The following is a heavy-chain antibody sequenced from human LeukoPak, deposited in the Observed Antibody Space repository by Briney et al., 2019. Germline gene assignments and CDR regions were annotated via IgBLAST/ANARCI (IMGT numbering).Heavy chain of an antibody. CDR3: TVNYCSGGSCYML. CDR2: IRSKASSYAT. Sequence: GGSLRLSCAASGFTFSGSAMHWVRQASGKGLEWVGRIRSKASSYATSYAASVKGRFTISRDDSKNTAYLQMNSLKTEDTAVYYCTVNYCSGGSCYMLWGQGTLVTVPS. J-gene: IGHJ4*02. CDR1: GFTFSGSA. D-gene: IGHD2-15*01. V-gene: IGHV3-73*01.